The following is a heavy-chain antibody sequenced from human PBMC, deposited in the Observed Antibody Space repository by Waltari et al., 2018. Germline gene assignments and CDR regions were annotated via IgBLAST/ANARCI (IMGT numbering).Heavy chain of an antibody. Sequence: QVQLVESGGGVVQPGMSLRLSCAASGFTIGSCGMHWVRQAPGKGLEWGALSHCDEGQTYYGDSVRGRFTISTDNSKNTLYLDMNSLKLNDTAIYYCAKDAFGNTYLDHWGQGTLVTVAS. D-gene: IGHD3-10*01. CDR2: SHCDEGQT. V-gene: IGHV3-30*02. CDR1: GFTIGSCG. CDR3: AKDAFGNTYLDH. J-gene: IGHJ4*02.